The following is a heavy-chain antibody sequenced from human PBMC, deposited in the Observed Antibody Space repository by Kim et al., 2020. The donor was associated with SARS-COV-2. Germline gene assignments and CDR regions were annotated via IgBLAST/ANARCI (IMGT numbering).Heavy chain of an antibody. J-gene: IGHJ6*02. CDR3: ARYSSGWYPYYYYYGMDV. Sequence: SVKVSCKASGGTFSSYAISWVRQAPGQGLEWMGRIIPILGIANYAQKFQGRVTITADKSTSTAYMELSSLRSEDTAVYYCARYSSGWYPYYYYYGMDVWGQGTTVTVSS. CDR1: GGTFSSYA. D-gene: IGHD6-19*01. CDR2: IIPILGIA. V-gene: IGHV1-69*04.